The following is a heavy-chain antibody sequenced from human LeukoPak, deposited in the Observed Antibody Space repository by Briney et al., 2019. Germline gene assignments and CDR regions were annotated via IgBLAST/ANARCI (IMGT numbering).Heavy chain of an antibody. CDR2: ISGSGGST. CDR1: GFTFSNAW. CDR3: AKDLGGESL. Sequence: GGSLRLSCAASGFTFSNAWMSWVRQAPGKGLEWVSVISGSGGSTYYADSVKGRFTISRDNSKNTLYLQMNSLRAEDTAVYYCAKDLGGESLWGQGNLVTVSS. J-gene: IGHJ4*02. V-gene: IGHV3-23*01. D-gene: IGHD6-25*01.